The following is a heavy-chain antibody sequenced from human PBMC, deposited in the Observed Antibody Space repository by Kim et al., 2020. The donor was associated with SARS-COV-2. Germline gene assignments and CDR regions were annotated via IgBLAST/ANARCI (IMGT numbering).Heavy chain of an antibody. CDR1: GFTLSDYF. CDR3: VRGHKSFDL. V-gene: IGHV3-72*01. CDR2: SRHRPRNYTT. Sequence: GGSLRLSCAASGFTLSDYFMDWVRQVPGKGLEWIGRSRHRPRNYTTEYAASVQGSFTVSRDDSKTSRHLLMTSLRTEDTAVYYCVRGHKSFDLWGQGTLVTVSS. J-gene: IGHJ5*02.